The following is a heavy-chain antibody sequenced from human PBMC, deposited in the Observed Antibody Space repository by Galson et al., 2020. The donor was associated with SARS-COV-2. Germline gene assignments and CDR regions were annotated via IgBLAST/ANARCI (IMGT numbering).Heavy chain of an antibody. CDR3: ARRPLIGGYFDY. V-gene: IGHV3-7*01. D-gene: IGHD1-26*01. CDR1: GFTFSSYW. Sequence: GESLKISCAASGFTFSSYWMSWVRQAPGKGLEWVANIKQDGSEKNYVDSVKGRFTISRDNAKNSLYLQMNSLRAEDTAVYYCARRPLIGGYFDYWGQGTLVTVSS. CDR2: IKQDGSEK. J-gene: IGHJ4*02.